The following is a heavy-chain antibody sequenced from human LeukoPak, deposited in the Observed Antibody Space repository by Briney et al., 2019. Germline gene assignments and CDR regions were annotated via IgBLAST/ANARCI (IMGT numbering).Heavy chain of an antibody. J-gene: IGHJ6*02. CDR3: ASNYGIAAAGTTYYGMDV. CDR1: GGTFSSYA. D-gene: IGHD6-13*01. Sequence: SVKVSCKASGGTFSSYAISWVRQAPGQGLEWMGRIIPILGKANYAQKFQGRVTITADKSTSTAYMELSSLRSEDTAVYYCASNYGIAAAGTTYYGMDVWGQGTTVTVSS. CDR2: IIPILGKA. V-gene: IGHV1-69*04.